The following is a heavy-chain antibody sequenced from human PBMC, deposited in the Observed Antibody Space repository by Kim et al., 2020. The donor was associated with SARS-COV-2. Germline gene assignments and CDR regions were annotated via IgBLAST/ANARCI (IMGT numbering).Heavy chain of an antibody. Sequence: SETLSLTCTVSGGSISSGGYYWSWIRQHPGKGLEWIGYIYYSGSTYYNPSLKSRVTISVDTSKNQFSLKLSSVTAADTAVYYCARENILTGYYTYDYWGQGTLVTVSS. CDR3: ARENILTGYYTYDY. D-gene: IGHD3-9*01. CDR1: GGSISSGGYY. J-gene: IGHJ4*02. V-gene: IGHV4-31*03. CDR2: IYYSGST.